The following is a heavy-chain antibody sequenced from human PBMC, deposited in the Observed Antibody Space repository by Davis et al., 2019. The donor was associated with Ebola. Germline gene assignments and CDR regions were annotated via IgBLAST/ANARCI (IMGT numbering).Heavy chain of an antibody. CDR1: GFIFSDYW. V-gene: IGHV3-74*01. Sequence: GESLKISCAASGFIFSDYWMNWVRQTPGKGLVWVSRITNDGTRTSYADSVQGRFTISRDNAKNTLFLQLNSLRVEDTAIYYCARREAASIDHWGQGTLVTVSS. CDR2: ITNDGTRT. J-gene: IGHJ4*02. CDR3: ARREAASIDH. D-gene: IGHD6-25*01.